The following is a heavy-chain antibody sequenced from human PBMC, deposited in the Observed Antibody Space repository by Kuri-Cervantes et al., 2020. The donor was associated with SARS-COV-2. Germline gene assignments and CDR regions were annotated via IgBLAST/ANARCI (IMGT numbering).Heavy chain of an antibody. Sequence: GGSLRLSCAASGFTFSSYAMHWVRQAPGKGLEWVAVISYDGSSKYYADSVKGRFTISRDNSKNSLYLQMNSLRAEDTAVYYCAREGNNMIVSSEFDYWGQGTLVTVSS. J-gene: IGHJ4*02. V-gene: IGHV3-30-3*01. CDR3: AREGNNMIVSSEFDY. D-gene: IGHD3-22*01. CDR2: ISYDGSSK. CDR1: GFTFSSYA.